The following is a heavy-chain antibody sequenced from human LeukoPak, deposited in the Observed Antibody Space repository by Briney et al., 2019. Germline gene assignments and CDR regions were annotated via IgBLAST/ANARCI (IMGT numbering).Heavy chain of an antibody. V-gene: IGHV4-34*01. CDR1: GGSFSGYY. Sequence: PSETLSLTCAVYGGSFSGYYWSWIRQPPGKGLEWIGETNHSGSTNYNPSLKSRVTISVDTSKNQFSLKLSSVTAADTAVYYCARGSRFPYGRDAFDIWGQGTMVTVSS. D-gene: IGHD3-10*01. J-gene: IGHJ3*02. CDR2: TNHSGST. CDR3: ARGSRFPYGRDAFDI.